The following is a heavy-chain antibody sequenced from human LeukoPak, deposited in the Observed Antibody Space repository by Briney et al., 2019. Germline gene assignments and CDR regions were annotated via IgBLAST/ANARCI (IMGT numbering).Heavy chain of an antibody. J-gene: IGHJ6*03. CDR3: ARGSGTMVRGVPYYYMDV. Sequence: ASVKVSCKASGYTFTGYYMHWVRQAPGQGLEWMGWINPNSGGTNYAQKFQGRVTMTRDTSISTAYMELSRLRSDDTAVYYCARGSGTMVRGVPYYYMDVWGKGTTVTVSS. V-gene: IGHV1-2*02. CDR2: INPNSGGT. CDR1: GYTFTGYY. D-gene: IGHD3-10*01.